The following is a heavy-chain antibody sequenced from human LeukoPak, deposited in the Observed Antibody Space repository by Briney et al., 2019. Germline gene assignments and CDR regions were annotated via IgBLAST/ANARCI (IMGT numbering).Heavy chain of an antibody. J-gene: IGHJ4*02. CDR1: GFTFSSYG. D-gene: IGHD3-22*01. CDR3: ARAPPKWSYDRSNTDHFDY. Sequence: GGSLRLSCAASGFTFSSYGMHWVRQAPGMGLEWVAVIWYDGSNKYYADSVKGRFTISRDNSKNTLYLQMNSLRAEDTAVYYCARAPPKWSYDRSNTDHFDYWGQGTLVTVSS. CDR2: IWYDGSNK. V-gene: IGHV3-33*01.